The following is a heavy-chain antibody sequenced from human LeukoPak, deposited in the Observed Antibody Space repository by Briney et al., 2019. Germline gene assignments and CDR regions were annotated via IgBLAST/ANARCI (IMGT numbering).Heavy chain of an antibody. CDR1: GFTFDDYA. CDR3: AKGNQQWLAYDAFDI. V-gene: IGHV3-9*03. CDR2: ISWNSGSI. D-gene: IGHD6-19*01. Sequence: GGSLRLSCAASGFTFDDYAMHWVRQAPGKGLEWVSGISWNSGSIGYADSVKGRFTISRDNAKNSLYLQMNSLRAEDMALYYCAKGNQQWLAYDAFDIWGQGTMVTVSS. J-gene: IGHJ3*02.